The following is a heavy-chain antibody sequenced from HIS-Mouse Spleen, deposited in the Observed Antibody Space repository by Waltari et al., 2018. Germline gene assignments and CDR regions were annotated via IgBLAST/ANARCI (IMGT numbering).Heavy chain of an antibody. D-gene: IGHD6-13*01. V-gene: IGHV4-39*07. CDR3: AREIPYSSSWYDWYFDL. J-gene: IGHJ2*01. CDR2: IYYSAST. CDR1: GGSISSSSYY. Sequence: QLQLQESGPGLVKPSETLSLTCTVSGGSISSSSYYWGWIRQLPGKGLEWIGRIYYSASTYYHPSRKSRVTISVDTSKNQFSLKLSSVTAADTAVYYCAREIPYSSSWYDWYFDLWGRGTLVTVSS.